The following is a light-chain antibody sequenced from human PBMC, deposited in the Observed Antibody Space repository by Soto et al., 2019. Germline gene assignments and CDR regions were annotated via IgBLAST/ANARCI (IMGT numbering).Light chain of an antibody. Sequence: EIVLTQSPGTLSLSPGDRATLSCRASQSVNSNYLAWYQRKPGQAPRLLIYGASNRATDIPPRFSASGSGTDFTLTITRLEVEDFAVYYCQQYDSTPQTCGLGTKVEVK. CDR2: GAS. CDR3: QQYDSTPQT. CDR1: QSVNSNY. V-gene: IGKV3-20*01. J-gene: IGKJ1*01.